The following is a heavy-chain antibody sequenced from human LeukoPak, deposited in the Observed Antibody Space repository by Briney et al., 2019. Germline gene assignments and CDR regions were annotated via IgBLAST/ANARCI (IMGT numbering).Heavy chain of an antibody. D-gene: IGHD6-13*01. CDR2: ISYDGRNE. CDR3: ARVYTSTWYLGYLHMDV. CDR1: GFTFSDYG. V-gene: IGHV3-30*03. Sequence: PGRSLRLSCVASGFTFSDYGMLWVRQPPGKGLEWVAVISYDGRNEHYADSVKGRFTISRDIDKKSLYLQMNSLRVEDTAVYYCARVYTSTWYLGYLHMDVWGKGTTVTVSS. J-gene: IGHJ6*03.